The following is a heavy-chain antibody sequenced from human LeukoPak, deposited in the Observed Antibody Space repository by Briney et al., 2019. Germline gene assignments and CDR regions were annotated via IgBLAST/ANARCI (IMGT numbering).Heavy chain of an antibody. CDR1: GGTFSSYA. D-gene: IGHD3-10*01. CDR2: IIPIYGTA. CDR3: ARGDRGEACYYYMDV. Sequence: SVKVSCKASGGTFSSYAISWVRQAPGQGREGMGGIIPIYGTANYAQKFQGRVTITTDESTSTAYMELSSRRSEDTAVYYCARGDRGEACYYYMDVWGKGTTVTVSS. V-gene: IGHV1-69*05. J-gene: IGHJ6*03.